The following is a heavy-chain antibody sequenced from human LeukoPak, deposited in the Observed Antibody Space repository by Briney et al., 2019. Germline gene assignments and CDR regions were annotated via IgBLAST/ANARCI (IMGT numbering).Heavy chain of an antibody. Sequence: SETLSLTCTVSGGSISSYSWNWIRQPAGKGLDWIGRFHTSGSTNYNPSLQSRVTMSVDTSKNHFSLKLSSVTAADTAVYYCARDQQWLLYFDYGGQGTLVTVSS. CDR1: GGSISSYS. J-gene: IGHJ4*02. CDR2: FHTSGST. V-gene: IGHV4-4*07. D-gene: IGHD6-19*01. CDR3: ARDQQWLLYFDY.